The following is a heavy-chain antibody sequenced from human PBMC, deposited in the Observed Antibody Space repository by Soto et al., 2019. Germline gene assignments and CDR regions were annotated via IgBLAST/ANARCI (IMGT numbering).Heavy chain of an antibody. D-gene: IGHD6-13*01. Sequence: SETLSLTCTVSGGSISSYYWSWIRQPPGKGLEWIGCIYYSGSTNYNPSLKSRVTISVDTSKNQFSLKLSSVTAADTAVYYCARQAAAGLYLDYWGQGTLVTVSS. CDR2: IYYSGST. CDR1: GGSISSYY. J-gene: IGHJ4*02. CDR3: ARQAAAGLYLDY. V-gene: IGHV4-59*08.